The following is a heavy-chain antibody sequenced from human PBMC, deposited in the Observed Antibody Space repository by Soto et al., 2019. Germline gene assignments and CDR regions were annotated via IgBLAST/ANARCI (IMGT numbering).Heavy chain of an antibody. CDR1: GFTFSSYN. CDR3: ARRQESSGWYRFFDY. D-gene: IGHD6-19*01. V-gene: IGHV3-48*01. CDR2: ISSSSSTI. J-gene: IGHJ4*02. Sequence: EVQLVESGGGLIQPGGSLRLSCAASGFTFSSYNMNWVRQTPGKGLEWVSYISSSSSTIFYADSVKGRFTISRDNAKNSLYLQMNSLRAEDTAVYYCARRQESSGWYRFFDYWGQGTLVTVSS.